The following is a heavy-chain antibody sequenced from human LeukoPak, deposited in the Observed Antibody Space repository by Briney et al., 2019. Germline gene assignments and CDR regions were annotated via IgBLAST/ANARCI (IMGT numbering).Heavy chain of an antibody. CDR2: IVVGSGNT. Sequence: GASGKVSCKASGVTFTSSAMQWVRHARGQRLEWIGWIVVGSGNTNYAQKFQERVTITRDMSTSTAYMELSSLGSEDTAVYYCAVTGGLASSSSDAFDIWGQGTMVTVSS. D-gene: IGHD6-13*01. V-gene: IGHV1-58*02. J-gene: IGHJ3*02. CDR1: GVTFTSSA. CDR3: AVTGGLASSSSDAFDI.